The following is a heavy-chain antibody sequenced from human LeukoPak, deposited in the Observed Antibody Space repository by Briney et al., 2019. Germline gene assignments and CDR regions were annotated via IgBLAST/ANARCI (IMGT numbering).Heavy chain of an antibody. CDR3: AREVVNTYGYEY. J-gene: IGHJ4*02. CDR1: GGSISSYY. Sequence: PSETLSLTCTVSGGSISSYYWSWIRQPRGKGRVWIGSIYYSGRANYTPSLKSRVTISVDTSKNQFSLKLSSVTAADTAVYYCAREVVNTYGYEYWGQGSLVTVSS. D-gene: IGHD5-18*01. V-gene: IGHV4-59*01. CDR2: IYYSGRA.